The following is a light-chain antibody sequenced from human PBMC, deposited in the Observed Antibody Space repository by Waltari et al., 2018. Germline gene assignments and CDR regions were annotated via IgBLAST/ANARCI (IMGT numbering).Light chain of an antibody. V-gene: IGLV4-69*01. Sequence: QLVLTHSPSASASLGASVTLTCPLSSGHTSTVIAWLQQQPGKGPRFLMKVNSDGSNSKGDEIPDRFSGSSSGAERYLSISSLQSEDDADYYCQTGGHGTWVFGGGTKVTVL. CDR1: SGHTSTV. CDR3: QTGGHGTWV. CDR2: VNSDGSN. J-gene: IGLJ3*02.